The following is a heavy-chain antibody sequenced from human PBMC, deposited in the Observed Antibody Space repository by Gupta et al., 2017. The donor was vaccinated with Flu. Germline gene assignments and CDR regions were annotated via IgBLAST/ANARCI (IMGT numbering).Heavy chain of an antibody. Sequence: LVQSGAEVRKPGSSVRVSCKAPEGTFTSYAVSWVRQAPGQGLEWMGGFIPSSGAANYAQRFQGRVTITADESASTAYMELSSLTSDDTAVYFCVRDASQVVAGKNWFDPWGQGTLVIVSS. CDR2: FIPSSGAA. J-gene: IGHJ5*02. CDR3: VRDASQVVAGKNWFDP. CDR1: EGTFTSYA. V-gene: IGHV1-69*01. D-gene: IGHD6-19*01.